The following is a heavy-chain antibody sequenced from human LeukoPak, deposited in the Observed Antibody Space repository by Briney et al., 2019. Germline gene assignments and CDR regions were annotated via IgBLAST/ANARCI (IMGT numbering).Heavy chain of an antibody. CDR3: AREEGLRGGSYY. V-gene: IGHV4-61*02. CDR1: GGSISSGSYY. D-gene: IGHD4-17*01. CDR2: IYTSGST. Sequence: SETLSLTCTVSGGSISSGSYYWSWIRQPAGKGLEWIGRIYTSGSTNYNPSLKSRVTISVDTSKNQFSLKLSSVTAADTAVYYCAREEGLRGGSYYLGQGTLVTVSS. J-gene: IGHJ4*02.